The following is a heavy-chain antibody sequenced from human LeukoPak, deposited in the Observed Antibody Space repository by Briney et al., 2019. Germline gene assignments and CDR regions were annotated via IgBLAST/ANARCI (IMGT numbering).Heavy chain of an antibody. V-gene: IGHV3-30*01. CDR1: GFTFSSYA. CDR3: ARDAYDSSGYYYDY. Sequence: GGSLRLSCAASGFTFSSYAMHWVRQAPGKGLEWVAVISYDGSNKYYADSVRGRFTISRDNSKNTLYLQMNSLRAEDTAVYYCARDAYDSSGYYYDYWGQGTLVTVSS. D-gene: IGHD3-22*01. CDR2: ISYDGSNK. J-gene: IGHJ4*02.